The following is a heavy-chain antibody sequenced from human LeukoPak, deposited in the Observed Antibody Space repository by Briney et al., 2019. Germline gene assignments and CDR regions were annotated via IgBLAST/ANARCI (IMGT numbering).Heavy chain of an antibody. CDR1: GFTASSNY. CDR3: AREVMAKRRAFDI. J-gene: IGHJ3*02. V-gene: IGHV3-53*04. CDR2: IYSDDRT. Sequence: GGSLRLSCAASGFTASSNYMSWVRQAPGKGLECVSVIYSDDRTYYADSVKGRFTISRHTSKKTLYLQMNSLSAEDRAVYYCAREVMAKRRAFDIWGQGTVVTVSS. D-gene: IGHD2-8*01.